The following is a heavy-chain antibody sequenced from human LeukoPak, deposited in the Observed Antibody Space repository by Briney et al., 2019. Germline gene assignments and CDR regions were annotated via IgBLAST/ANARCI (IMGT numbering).Heavy chain of an antibody. D-gene: IGHD1-26*01. CDR3: AREVLGATSPFDY. CDR1: GGSISSGSYY. J-gene: IGHJ4*02. V-gene: IGHV4-61*02. CDR2: IYTSGST. Sequence: SQTLSLTCTVSGGSISSGSYYWSWIRQPAGKGPEWIGRIYTSGSTNYNPSLKSRVTISVDTSKNQFSLKLSSVTAADTAVYYCAREVLGATSPFDYWGQGTLVTVSS.